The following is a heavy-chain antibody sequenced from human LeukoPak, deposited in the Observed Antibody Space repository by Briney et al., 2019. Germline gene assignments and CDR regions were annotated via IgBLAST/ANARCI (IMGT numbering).Heavy chain of an antibody. Sequence: GESLKIPCKASGYRFTNYWIAWVRQMPGKGLELMGSIYPGDSDIRYSPSFQGQVTISADKSFTTAYLQWRSLKASDTAIYYCARQGVYYSDSSAFYHWGQGTRVTVSS. J-gene: IGHJ4*02. D-gene: IGHD3-22*01. CDR2: IYPGDSDI. CDR1: GYRFTNYW. V-gene: IGHV5-51*01. CDR3: ARQGVYYSDSSAFYH.